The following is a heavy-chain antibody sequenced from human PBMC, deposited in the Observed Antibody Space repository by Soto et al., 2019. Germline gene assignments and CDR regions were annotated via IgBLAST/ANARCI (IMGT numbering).Heavy chain of an antibody. V-gene: IGHV4-34*01. CDR3: ARGRSSGYSYGSYNWFDP. Sequence: SETLSLTCAVYGGSFSGYYWSWIRQPPGKGLEWIGEINHSGSTNYNPSLKSRVTISVDTSKNQFSLKLSSVTAADTAVYYCARGRSSGYSYGSYNWFDPWGQGTLVTVSS. D-gene: IGHD5-18*01. CDR2: INHSGST. CDR1: GGSFSGYY. J-gene: IGHJ5*02.